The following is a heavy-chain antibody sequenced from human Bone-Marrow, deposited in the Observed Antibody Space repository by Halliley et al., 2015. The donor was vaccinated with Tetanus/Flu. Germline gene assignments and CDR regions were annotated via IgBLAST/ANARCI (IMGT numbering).Heavy chain of an antibody. V-gene: IGHV1-18*01. CDR1: GYTFTTYA. Sequence: VQLVQSGVEVKKPGASVKVSCKASGYTFTTYAINWVRQAPGQGLEWMGWINTYNHNTHFAQKLQGRVTMTTDTSTSTAYMELRSLRSDDTAVYYCARYVTWGYSDYWGQGTLVTVSS. D-gene: IGHD3-16*01. CDR3: ARYVTWGYSDY. J-gene: IGHJ4*02. CDR2: INTYNHNT.